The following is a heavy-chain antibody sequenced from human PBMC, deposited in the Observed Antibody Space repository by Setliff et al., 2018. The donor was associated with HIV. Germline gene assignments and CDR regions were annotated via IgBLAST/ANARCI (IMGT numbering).Heavy chain of an antibody. Sequence: PSETLSLSCAASGFTFSTYWMSWVRQAPGKGLEWVANIKQDGSEKYYVDSVKGRFTISRDNAKNILYLNMNSLRAEDTGVYYCTRDAEGVMGDSTGSIVDYWGQGTLVTVSS. CDR2: IKQDGSEK. D-gene: IGHD1-26*01. CDR3: TRDAEGVMGDSTGSIVDY. V-gene: IGHV3-7*01. J-gene: IGHJ4*02. CDR1: GFTFSTYW.